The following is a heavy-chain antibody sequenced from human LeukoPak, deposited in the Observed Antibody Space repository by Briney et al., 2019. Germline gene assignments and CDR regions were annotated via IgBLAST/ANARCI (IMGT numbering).Heavy chain of an antibody. CDR2: INSDGSST. V-gene: IGHV3-74*01. CDR3: ARPPAGDYYDSSGYYGDWFDP. CDR1: GFTFSSYW. J-gene: IGHJ5*02. Sequence: GGSLRLSCAASGFTFSSYWMHWVRQAPGKGLVWVSRINSDGSSTSYADSVKGRFTISRDNAKNTLYLQMNSLRAEDTAVYYCARPPAGDYYDSSGYYGDWFDPWGQGTLVTVSS. D-gene: IGHD3-22*01.